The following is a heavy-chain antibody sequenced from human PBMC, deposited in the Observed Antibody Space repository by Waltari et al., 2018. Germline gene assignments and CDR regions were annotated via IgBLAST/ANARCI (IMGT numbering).Heavy chain of an antibody. CDR1: GDSMSRTDW. J-gene: IGHJ4*02. D-gene: IGHD2-15*01. CDR2: VQGSGRT. Sequence: QLQLQESGPGLVKPSGTLSLPCVVSGDSMSRTDWWSWVRQSPEKGLEWIGQVQGSGRTNYNPSFASRVSVSVDTSTNQFSLKVTSATAADTAVYFCARDRGRGIYLDSWGQGVLVTVSP. V-gene: IGHV4-4*02. CDR3: ARDRGRGIYLDS.